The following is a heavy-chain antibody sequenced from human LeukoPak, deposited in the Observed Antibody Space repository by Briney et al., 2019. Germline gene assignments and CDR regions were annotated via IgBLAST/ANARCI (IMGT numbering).Heavy chain of an antibody. V-gene: IGHV1-24*01. J-gene: IGHJ5*02. D-gene: IGHD3-10*01. Sequence: ASVKVSCKVSGYTLTELSMHWVRQAPGKGLEWMGGFDPEDGETIYAQKFQGRVTMTEDTSTDTTYMELSSLRSEDTAVYYCAATMVRGVIILDWFDPWGQGTLVTVS. CDR1: GYTLTELS. CDR2: FDPEDGET. CDR3: AATMVRGVIILDWFDP.